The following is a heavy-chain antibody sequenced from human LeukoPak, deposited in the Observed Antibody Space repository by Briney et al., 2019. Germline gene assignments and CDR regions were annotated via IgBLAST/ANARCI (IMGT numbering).Heavy chain of an antibody. CDR1: GFTFSDYY. Sequence: PAGSLRLSCAASGFTFSDYYMSWIRQAPGKGLEWVSYISRNSYTNYADSVKGRFTISRDNAKNSLYLQMASLRAEDTAVYYCARMGIAAVGAYYFDYWGQGTLVAVSS. J-gene: IGHJ4*02. V-gene: IGHV3-11*06. CDR2: ISRNSYT. D-gene: IGHD6-13*01. CDR3: ARMGIAAVGAYYFDY.